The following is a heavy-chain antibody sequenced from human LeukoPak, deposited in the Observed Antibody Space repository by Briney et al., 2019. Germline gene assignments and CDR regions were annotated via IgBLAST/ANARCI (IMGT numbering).Heavy chain of an antibody. J-gene: IGHJ5*02. CDR3: ARGGSGSYYNVGLADP. CDR2: ISAYNGNT. Sequence: ASVKLSCKASGYTFTSYGISWVRQAPGQGLEWMGWISAYNGNTNYAQKLQGRVTMTTDTSTSTAYMELRSLRSDDTAVYYCARGGSGSYYNVGLADPWGQGTLVTVSS. CDR1: GYTFTSYG. D-gene: IGHD3-10*01. V-gene: IGHV1-18*01.